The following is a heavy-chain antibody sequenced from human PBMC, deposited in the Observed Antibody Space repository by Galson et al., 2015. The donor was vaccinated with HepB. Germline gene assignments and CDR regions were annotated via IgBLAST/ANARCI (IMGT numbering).Heavy chain of an antibody. V-gene: IGHV3-48*02. CDR1: GFTFSGYH. Sequence: SLRLSCAASGFTFSGYHMNWVRQAPGKGLEWVSYISSSSSTIYYADSVKGRFTISRDNAKNSLYLQMNSLRDEDTAVYYCARDPRCSSTSCYKYYYHYMDVWGKGTTVTVSS. CDR2: ISSSSSTI. D-gene: IGHD2-2*02. J-gene: IGHJ6*03. CDR3: ARDPRCSSTSCYKYYYHYMDV.